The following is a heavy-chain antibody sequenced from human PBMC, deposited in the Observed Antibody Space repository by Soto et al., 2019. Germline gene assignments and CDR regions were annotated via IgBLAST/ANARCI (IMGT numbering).Heavy chain of an antibody. V-gene: IGHV3-23*01. CDR3: AKKYRGTYPFDY. D-gene: IGHD1-26*01. CDR1: AFTFSSYA. CDR2: IAGSGGDI. J-gene: IGHJ4*02. Sequence: GGSLRLTSAASAFTFSSYAMAWARQAPGKGLELVSSIAGSGGDISYADSLKGRFTISRDNSKTTLYLQMDSMRAEDTAIYYCAKKYRGTYPFDYWGQGTLVTVSS.